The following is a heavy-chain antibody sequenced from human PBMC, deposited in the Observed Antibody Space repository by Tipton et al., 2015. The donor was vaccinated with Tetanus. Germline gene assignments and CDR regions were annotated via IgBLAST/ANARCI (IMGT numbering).Heavy chain of an antibody. D-gene: IGHD2-21*02. J-gene: IGHJ4*02. CDR1: GDSVSGYY. CDR3: ARAGMVTDDRSKFDS. Sequence: TLSLTCTVSGDSVSGYYWSWIRQPPGKGLEWVGYVYYTGDTNYNPSLKSRVTISMDRSENQISLKMTSVTAADTAVYYCARAGMVTDDRSKFDSWGQGVLVSVSS. V-gene: IGHV4-59*02. CDR2: VYYTGDT.